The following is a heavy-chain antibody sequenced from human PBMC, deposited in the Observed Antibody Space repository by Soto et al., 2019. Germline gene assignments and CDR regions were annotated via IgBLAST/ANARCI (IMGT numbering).Heavy chain of an antibody. Sequence: QVQLVQSGAEMKKPGASVKVSCKASGYSFTNYYIHWVRQAPGQGLEWMGWINPNSGGTSYAQKFQGRVALTRDTSISTAYLELNSLRFDDTDMYYCARGRENDPWGQGTLVTVSS. J-gene: IGHJ5*02. CDR2: INPNSGGT. CDR1: GYSFTNYY. D-gene: IGHD3-10*01. CDR3: ARGRENDP. V-gene: IGHV1-2*02.